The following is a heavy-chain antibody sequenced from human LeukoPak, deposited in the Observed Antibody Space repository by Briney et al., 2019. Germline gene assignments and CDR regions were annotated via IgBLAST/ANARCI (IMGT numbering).Heavy chain of an antibody. Sequence: PSETLSLTCTVSGGSISSYYWSWIRQPPGKGLEWIGYIYYSGSTNYNPSLKSRVTISVDTSKNQFSLKLSSVTAADTAVYYCARRGSSWYGYYYYYMDVWGKGTTVTISS. CDR2: IYYSGST. J-gene: IGHJ6*03. CDR1: GGSISSYY. V-gene: IGHV4-59*01. D-gene: IGHD6-13*01. CDR3: ARRGSSWYGYYYYYMDV.